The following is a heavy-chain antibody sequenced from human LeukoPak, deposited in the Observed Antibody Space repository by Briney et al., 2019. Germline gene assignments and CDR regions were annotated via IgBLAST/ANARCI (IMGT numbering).Heavy chain of an antibody. CDR1: GGTFSSYA. Sequence: ASVKVSFKASGGTFSSYAISWVRQAPGQGLEWMGGIIPIFGTANYAQKFQGRVTITADKSTSTAYMELSSLRSEDTAVYYCAARYCSGGSCYSVYYMDVWGKGTTVTVSS. V-gene: IGHV1-69*06. CDR2: IIPIFGTA. J-gene: IGHJ6*03. CDR3: AARYCSGGSCYSVYYMDV. D-gene: IGHD2-15*01.